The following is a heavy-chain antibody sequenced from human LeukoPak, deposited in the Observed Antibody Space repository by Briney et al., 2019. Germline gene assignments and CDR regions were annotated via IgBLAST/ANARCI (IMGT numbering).Heavy chain of an antibody. CDR3: AQQVGYCSSGSCYFTY. J-gene: IGHJ1*01. V-gene: IGHV3-23*01. Sequence: GGSLTLSCVASGFTFSTYTMNWIRQAPGKGLEWVSAISNTGGSTYYADSVKGRFTISRDKSKNTLSLQMDSLRAEDTAVYYCAQQVGYCSSGSCYFTYWGQGTLVTVSS. CDR2: ISNTGGST. CDR1: GFTFSTYT. D-gene: IGHD2-15*01.